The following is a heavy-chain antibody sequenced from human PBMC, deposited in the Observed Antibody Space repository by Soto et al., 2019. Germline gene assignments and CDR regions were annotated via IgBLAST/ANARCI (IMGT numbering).Heavy chain of an antibody. J-gene: IGHJ4*02. D-gene: IGHD3-10*01. CDR2: IDPTRGTT. CDR1: GYKFTDYY. CDR3: ARVLVTLRGVPFDF. V-gene: IGHV1-46*01. Sequence: QVQLVQSGAEVKKPGASVKGSCRTSGYKFTDYYVHWVRQSPGQRLEWMGIIDPTRGTTNYAETFQGRVTMPRNTSTNTVDMVLSGLRSDDTGVYSCARVLVTLRGVPFDFWGQGTLVTVSS.